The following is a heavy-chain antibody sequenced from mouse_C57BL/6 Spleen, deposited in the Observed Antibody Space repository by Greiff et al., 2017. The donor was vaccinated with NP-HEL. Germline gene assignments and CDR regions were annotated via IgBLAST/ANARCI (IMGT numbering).Heavy chain of an antibody. CDR3: ARGGDYYGSSPGFAY. V-gene: IGHV1-64*01. D-gene: IGHD1-1*01. Sequence: VQLQQPGAELVKPGASVKLSCKASGYTFTSYWMHWVKQRPGQGLEWIGMIHPNSGSTNYNEKFKSKATLTVDKSSSTAYMQLSSLTSEDSAVYYCARGGDYYGSSPGFAYWGQGTLVTVSA. J-gene: IGHJ3*01. CDR2: IHPNSGST. CDR1: GYTFTSYW.